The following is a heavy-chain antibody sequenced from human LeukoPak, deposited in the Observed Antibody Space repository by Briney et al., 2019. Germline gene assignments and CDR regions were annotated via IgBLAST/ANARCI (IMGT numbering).Heavy chain of an antibody. Sequence: SETLSLTCAVYGGSFSGYYWSWIRQPPGKGLEWIGEINHSGSTNYNPSLKSRVTISVDTSKNQFSLKLSSVTAADTAVYYCARDPFNYGNREDYYMDVWGKGTTVTVSS. CDR2: INHSGST. CDR1: GGSFSGYY. CDR3: ARDPFNYGNREDYYMDV. D-gene: IGHD1/OR15-1a*01. V-gene: IGHV4-34*01. J-gene: IGHJ6*03.